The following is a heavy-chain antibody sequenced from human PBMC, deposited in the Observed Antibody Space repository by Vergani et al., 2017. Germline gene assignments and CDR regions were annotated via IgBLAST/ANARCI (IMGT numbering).Heavy chain of an antibody. J-gene: IGHJ5*02. CDR3: ARELSHYYGSGSYDWFDP. Sequence: EVQLVESGGGLVKPGGSLRLSCAASGFTFSSYSMNWVRQAPGKGLEWVSSISSSSSYIYYADSVKGRFTISRDNAKNSLYLQMNSLRAEDTAVYYCARELSHYYGSGSYDWFDPWGQGTLVTVSS. D-gene: IGHD3-10*01. V-gene: IGHV3-21*01. CDR1: GFTFSSYS. CDR2: ISSSSSYI.